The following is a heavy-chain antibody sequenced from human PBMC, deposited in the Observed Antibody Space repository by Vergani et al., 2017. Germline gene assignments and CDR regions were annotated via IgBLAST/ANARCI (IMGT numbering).Heavy chain of an antibody. D-gene: IGHD3-22*01. Sequence: VKLKEEGVGLVKPSQTLSLTCTVSGGSISSGSYYWSWIRQPAGKGLEWIGRIYTSGSTNYNPSLKSRVTMSVDTSKNQFSLKLSSVTAADTAVYYCARGPRYYDSSGYPLFFEYWGQGTLVTVSS. CDR1: GGSISSGSYY. CDR2: IYTSGST. CDR3: ARGPRYYDSSGYPLFFEY. V-gene: IGHV4-61*02. J-gene: IGHJ4*02.